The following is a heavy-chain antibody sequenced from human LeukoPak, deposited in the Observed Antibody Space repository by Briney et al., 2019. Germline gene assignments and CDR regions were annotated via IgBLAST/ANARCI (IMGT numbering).Heavy chain of an antibody. CDR3: ARDRDCSSTSCYYYYYGMDV. CDR1: GFTFSSYG. V-gene: IGHV3-21*01. D-gene: IGHD2-2*01. Sequence: GGSLRLSCAASGFTFSSYGMHWVRQAPGKGLEWVSSISSSSSYIYYADSVKGRFTISRDNAKNSLYLQMNSLRAEDTAVYYCARDRDCSSTSCYYYYYGMDVWGQGTTVTVSS. CDR2: ISSSSSYI. J-gene: IGHJ6*02.